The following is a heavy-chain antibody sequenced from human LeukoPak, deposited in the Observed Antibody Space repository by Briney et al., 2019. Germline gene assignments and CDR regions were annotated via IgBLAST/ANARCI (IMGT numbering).Heavy chain of an antibody. CDR3: AKDLHYDSSGYLDY. V-gene: IGHV3-30*02. Sequence: GGSLRLSCAASGFTFSSYGMHWVRQAPGKGLEWVAFIRYDGSNKYYADSVKGRFTISRDNSMNTLYLQMNSLRAEDTAVYYCAKDLHYDSSGYLDYWGQGTLVTVSS. D-gene: IGHD3-22*01. CDR2: IRYDGSNK. J-gene: IGHJ4*02. CDR1: GFTFSSYG.